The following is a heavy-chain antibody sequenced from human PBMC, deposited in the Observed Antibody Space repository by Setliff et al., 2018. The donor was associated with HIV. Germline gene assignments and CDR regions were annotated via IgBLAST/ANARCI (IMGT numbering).Heavy chain of an antibody. J-gene: IGHJ6*03. V-gene: IGHV2-70*16. CDR2: IDWDDDK. CDR1: GFSLSTSGMC. CDR3: ARIHRFHHYYYMDA. Sequence: PSQTLTLTCTVSGFSLSTSGMCVSWIRQPPGKALEWLARIDWDDDKFYSTSLKTRLTISKDTSKNQVVLTMTNMDPVDTATYYCARIHRFHHYYYMDAWGKGTTVTVSS. D-gene: IGHD3-3*01.